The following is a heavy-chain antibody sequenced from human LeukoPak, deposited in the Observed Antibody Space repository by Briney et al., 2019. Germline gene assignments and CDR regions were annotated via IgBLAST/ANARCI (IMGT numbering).Heavy chain of an antibody. D-gene: IGHD4-17*01. J-gene: IGHJ6*02. CDR1: GGSFSGYY. CDR2: INHSGST. Sequence: PSETLSLTCAVYGGSFSGYYWSWIRQPPGKGLEWIGEINHSGSTNYNPSLKSRVTISVDTSKNQFSLKLSSVTAADTAVYYCARGGTVTTWGSYYGMDVWGQGTTATVSS. CDR3: ARGGTVTTWGSYYGMDV. V-gene: IGHV4-34*01.